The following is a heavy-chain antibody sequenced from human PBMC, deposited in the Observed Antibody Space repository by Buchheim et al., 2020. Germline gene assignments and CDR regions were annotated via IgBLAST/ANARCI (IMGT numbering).Heavy chain of an antibody. CDR2: IWYDGSNK. CDR1: GFTFSSYG. V-gene: IGHV3-33*01. CDR3: ARAGLLEMATTHTFDY. Sequence: QVQLVESGGGVVQPGRSLRLSCAASGFTFSSYGMHWVRQAPGKGLEWVAVIWYDGSNKYYADSVKGRFTISRDNSKNTLYLQMNSLRAEDTAVYYCARAGLLEMATTHTFDYWGQGTL. J-gene: IGHJ4*02. D-gene: IGHD5-24*01.